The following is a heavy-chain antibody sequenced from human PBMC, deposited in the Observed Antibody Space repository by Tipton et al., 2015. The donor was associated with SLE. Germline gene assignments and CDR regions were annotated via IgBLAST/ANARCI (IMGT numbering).Heavy chain of an antibody. D-gene: IGHD5-12*01. J-gene: IGHJ3*02. CDR2: VYYSGRP. Sequence: TLSLTCSVSGGSVSSGRYYWSWIRQPPGKGLEWIGYVYYSGRPYYNPSLRSRVTISVDTSKNQFSLKLRSVTAADTAVYYCAKDGPSEGYSGYYAFDILGQRTMDTVSS. CDR1: GGSVSSGRYY. CDR3: AKDGPSEGYSGYYAFDI. V-gene: IGHV4-31*03.